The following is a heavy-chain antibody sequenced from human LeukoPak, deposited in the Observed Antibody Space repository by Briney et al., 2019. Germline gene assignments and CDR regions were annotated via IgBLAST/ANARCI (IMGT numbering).Heavy chain of an antibody. CDR3: ARDTDYYASSGYYYFDY. Sequence: SETLSLTCTVSGGSISSSNYYWGWIRQPPGKGLEWIGSIYYSGSTYCNPSLKSRVTMSVDTSKRQFSLKLSSVTAADTAVYYCARDTDYYASSGYYYFDYWGQGTLVTVSS. V-gene: IGHV4-39*07. CDR1: GGSISSSNYY. D-gene: IGHD3-22*01. J-gene: IGHJ4*02. CDR2: IYYSGST.